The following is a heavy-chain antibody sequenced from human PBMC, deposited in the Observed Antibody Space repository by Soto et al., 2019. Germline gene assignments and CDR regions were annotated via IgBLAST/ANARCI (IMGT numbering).Heavy chain of an antibody. CDR2: INHSGST. Sequence: NGDSWTCVRQPPGKGLEWIGEINHSGSTNYNPSLKSRVTISVDTSKNQFSLKLSSVTAADTAVYYFSVDYTSSTDNWFSPCG. J-gene: IGHJ5*02. CDR3: SVDYTSSTDNWFSP. V-gene: IGHV4-34*01. D-gene: IGHD6-6*01. CDR1: NGDS.